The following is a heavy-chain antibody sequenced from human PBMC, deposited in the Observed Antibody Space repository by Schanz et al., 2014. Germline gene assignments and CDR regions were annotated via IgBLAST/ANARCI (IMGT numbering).Heavy chain of an antibody. CDR2: IKPNSGGT. J-gene: IGHJ6*02. CDR3: ARDGHNSIWDSYYFYGLDV. V-gene: IGHV1-2*06. CDR1: GHPFTAYY. D-gene: IGHD6-13*01. Sequence: QVQLVQSGAEVKKPGASVKVSCKASGHPFTAYYMHWVRQAPGQGLEWMGRIKPNSGGTNYAENFQGSVTMTRDTSTSTVYMELNRLTSDDTALYYCARDGHNSIWDSYYFYGLDVWGQGTTVTVSS.